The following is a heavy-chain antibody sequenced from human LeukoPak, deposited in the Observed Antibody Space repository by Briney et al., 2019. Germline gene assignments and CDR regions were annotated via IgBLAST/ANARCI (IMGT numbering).Heavy chain of an antibody. Sequence: SETLSLTCTVSGGSISSGGYYWSWIRQPPGKGLEWIGYIYYSGSTNYNPSLKSRVTISVDTSKNQFSLKLSSVTAADTAVYYCARLSEYSSGWYDYWGQGTLVTVSS. D-gene: IGHD6-19*01. CDR3: ARLSEYSSGWYDY. J-gene: IGHJ4*02. V-gene: IGHV4-61*08. CDR1: GGSISSGGYY. CDR2: IYYSGST.